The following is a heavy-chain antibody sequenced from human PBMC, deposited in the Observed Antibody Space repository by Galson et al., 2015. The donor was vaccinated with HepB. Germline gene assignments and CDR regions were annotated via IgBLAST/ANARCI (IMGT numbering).Heavy chain of an antibody. CDR1: GYNFTSYW. Sequence: SGAEVKKPGESLRISCKGSGYNFTSYWINWVRQMPGKGLEWMGRIDPSDSYTNYSPSFQGHVTIPAGESITTAYLQWNTLKASDTAMYYCARLRLSGLLSHAFDIWGQGTMVTVSS. CDR3: ARLRLSGLLSHAFDI. CDR2: IDPSDSYT. D-gene: IGHD3-10*01. V-gene: IGHV5-10-1*01. J-gene: IGHJ3*02.